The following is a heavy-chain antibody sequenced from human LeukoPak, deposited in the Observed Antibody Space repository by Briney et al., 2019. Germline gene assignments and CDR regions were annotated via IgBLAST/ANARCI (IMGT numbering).Heavy chain of an antibody. Sequence: GGSLRLSCAASGFTFSSYAMSWVRQAPGKGLEWVSAISGSGGSTYYADSVKGRFTISRDNSKNTLYLQMNSLRAEDTAVYYCALGGTDYYGMDVWGQGTTVTVSS. CDR3: ALGGTDYYGMDV. V-gene: IGHV3-23*01. J-gene: IGHJ6*02. CDR2: ISGSGGST. D-gene: IGHD1-14*01. CDR1: GFTFSSYA.